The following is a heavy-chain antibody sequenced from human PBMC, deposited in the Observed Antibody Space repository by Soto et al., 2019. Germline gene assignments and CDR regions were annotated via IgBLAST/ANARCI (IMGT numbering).Heavy chain of an antibody. CDR1: GFTFSSYA. J-gene: IGHJ6*01. Sequence: QVPLVESGGGVVQPGRSLRLSCAASGFTFSSYAMHWVRQAPGKGLEWVAVISDDGSNKYYADSVKGRSTISRDNSKNPLYLQMNSLRAESTAVYYCAIDCAIQLWLRYCYGMDVWGQGTTVTVSS. D-gene: IGHD5-18*01. CDR3: AIDCAIQLWLRYCYGMDV. V-gene: IGHV3-30-3*01. CDR2: ISDDGSNK.